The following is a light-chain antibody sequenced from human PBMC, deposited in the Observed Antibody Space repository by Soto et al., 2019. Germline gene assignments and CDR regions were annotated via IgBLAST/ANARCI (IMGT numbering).Light chain of an antibody. CDR1: SSNIGPGYD. V-gene: IGLV1-40*01. CDR3: SSYTSSSTPYV. J-gene: IGLJ1*01. CDR2: SNT. Sequence: QSVLTQPPSVSGAPGQRVTISCTGSSSNIGPGYDVHWYQQLPGTAPKLLIYSNTNRPSGVSNRFSGSKSGNTASLTISGLQAEDEADYYCSSYTSSSTPYVFGTGTKVTAL.